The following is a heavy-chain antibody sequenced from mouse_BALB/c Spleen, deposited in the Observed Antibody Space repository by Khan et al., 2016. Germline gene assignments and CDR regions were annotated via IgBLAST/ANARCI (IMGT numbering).Heavy chain of an antibody. CDR1: GFSLTSYG. D-gene: IGHD2-1*01. V-gene: IGHV2-9*02. CDR2: IWAGGST. J-gene: IGHJ2*01. CDR3: AKWYFDY. Sequence: QVQLKQSGPGLVAPSQSLSITCTVSGFSLTSYGVHWVRQPPGKGLEWLGVIWAGGSTNYNSALMSRLSISKDNSKSKAFLKMNSPQTDDTAMYYRAKWYFDYWGQGTTLTVAS.